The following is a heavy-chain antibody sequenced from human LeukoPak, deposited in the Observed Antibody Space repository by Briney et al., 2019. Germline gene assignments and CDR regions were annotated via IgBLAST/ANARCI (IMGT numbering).Heavy chain of an antibody. CDR3: ARRNTAMVAGLDY. J-gene: IGHJ4*02. V-gene: IGHV1-8*01. D-gene: IGHD5-18*01. CDR1: GYTFTTYD. CDR2: MNPNSGNT. Sequence: ASVKVSCKASGYTFTTYDINWVRQATGQGLEWMGWMNPNSGNTGYAQKFQGRVTMTRNTSISTVFMELSGLRSEDTAVYFCARRNTAMVAGLDYWGQGSLVTVSS.